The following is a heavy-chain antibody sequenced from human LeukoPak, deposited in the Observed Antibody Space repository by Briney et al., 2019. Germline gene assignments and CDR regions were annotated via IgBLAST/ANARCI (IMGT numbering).Heavy chain of an antibody. CDR2: IYPDDSDT. D-gene: IGHD2-8*02. J-gene: IGHJ4*02. CDR3: ARDGGGVSSWVSH. CDR1: GYRFNAYW. V-gene: IGHV5-51*01. Sequence: GESLKISCKGSGYRFNAYWIAWVRQMPGKGLEWMGIIYPDDSDTRYSPSFQGQVTISADKSVRTAYLQWSSLKASDTAIYYCARDGGGVSSWVSHWGQGTLVTVSS.